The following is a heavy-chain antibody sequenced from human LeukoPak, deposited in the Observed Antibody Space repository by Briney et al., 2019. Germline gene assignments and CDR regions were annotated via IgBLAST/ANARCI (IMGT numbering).Heavy chain of an antibody. D-gene: IGHD6-13*01. CDR2: ISADNGNT. Sequence: GASVKVSCKASGYTFTSYGISWVRQAPGQGLEWMGWISADNGNTNYAQMLQGRVTMTTDTSTSTAYMELRSLRSDDTAVYYCARDSGYSRSWYPTIDYWGQGTLVTVSS. V-gene: IGHV1-18*01. J-gene: IGHJ4*02. CDR3: ARDSGYSRSWYPTIDY. CDR1: GYTFTSYG.